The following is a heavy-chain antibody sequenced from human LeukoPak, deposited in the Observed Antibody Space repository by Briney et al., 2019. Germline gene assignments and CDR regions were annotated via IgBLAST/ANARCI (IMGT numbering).Heavy chain of an antibody. Sequence: GGSLRLSCAASGFTFSSYWMSWVRQAPGKGLEWVANIKQDGSEKYYVDSVKGRFTISRDNAKNSLYLQMNSLRAEDTAVYYCATPITIFGVVIGNYWGQGTLVTVCS. CDR1: GFTFSSYW. D-gene: IGHD3-3*01. CDR3: ATPITIFGVVIGNY. V-gene: IGHV3-7*01. CDR2: IKQDGSEK. J-gene: IGHJ4*02.